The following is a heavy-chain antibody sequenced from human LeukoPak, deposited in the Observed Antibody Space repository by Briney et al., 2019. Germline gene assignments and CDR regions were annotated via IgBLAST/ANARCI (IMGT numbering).Heavy chain of an antibody. CDR3: AKHNGGGIVSYVAPGPPDYFDH. Sequence: SETLSLTCSVSGDITHYWGWIRQPPGKGLECIGSINFSGSVYYNPSLRSRVTISLDTSTKQLSLKLTSVTAADTAIYYCAKHNGGGIVSYVAPGPPDYFDHWGQGALVTVSS. D-gene: IGHD1-26*01. V-gene: IGHV4-39*01. CDR1: GDITHY. J-gene: IGHJ4*02. CDR2: INFSGSV.